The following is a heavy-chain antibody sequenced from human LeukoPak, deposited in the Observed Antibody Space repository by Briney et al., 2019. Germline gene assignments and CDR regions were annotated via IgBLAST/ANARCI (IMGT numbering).Heavy chain of an antibody. CDR2: IKPDGSEN. CDR3: ARGHYGMDV. Sequence: GGSLRLPCAASEFILSNWWMTWVRQAPGKGLEWVASIKPDGSENYYVASVKGRFTVSRDNARSSLYLQMNSLRAEDTAVYYCARGHYGMDVWGQGTTVTVSS. CDR1: EFILSNWW. J-gene: IGHJ6*02. V-gene: IGHV3-7*01.